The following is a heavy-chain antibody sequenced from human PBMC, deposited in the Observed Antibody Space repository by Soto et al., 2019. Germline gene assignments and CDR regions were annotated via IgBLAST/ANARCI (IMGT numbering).Heavy chain of an antibody. V-gene: IGHV4-59*01. CDR3: ARDTKPYDRYYYYYGMDV. CDR2: IYYSGST. Sequence: SETLSLTCTVSGGSISSYYWSWIRQPPGKGLEWIGYIYYSGSTNYNPSLKSRVTISVDTSKNQFSLKLSSVTAADTAVYYCARDTKPYDRYYYYYGMDVWGQGTTVTVSS. J-gene: IGHJ6*02. D-gene: IGHD5-12*01. CDR1: GGSISSYY.